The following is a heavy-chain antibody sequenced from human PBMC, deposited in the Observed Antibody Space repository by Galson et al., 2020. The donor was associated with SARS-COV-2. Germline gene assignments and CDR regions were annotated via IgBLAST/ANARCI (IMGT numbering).Heavy chain of an antibody. D-gene: IGHD3-10*01. CDR1: GYTFTSYA. CDR3: ARVETAGVTVVRGAADY. J-gene: IGHJ4*02. CDR2: ISAYNGNT. Sequence: ASVKVSCKASGYTFTSYAISWVRQAPGQGLEWMGWISAYNGNTNYAQKLQGRVTMTTDTSTSTAYMELRSLRSDDTAVYYCARVETAGVTVVRGAADYWGQGTLVTVSS. V-gene: IGHV1-18*01.